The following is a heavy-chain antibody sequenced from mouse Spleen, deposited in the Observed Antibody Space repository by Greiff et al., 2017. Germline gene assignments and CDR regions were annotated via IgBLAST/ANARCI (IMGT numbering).Heavy chain of an antibody. CDR1: GFTFSDYG. J-gene: IGHJ4*01. V-gene: IGHV5-17*01. CDR2: ISSGSSTI. Sequence: EVMLVESGGGLVKPGGSLKLSCAASGFTFSDYGMHWVRQAPEKGLEWVAYISSGSSTIYYADTVKGRFTISRDNAKNTLFLQMTSLRSEDTAMYYCARGPFTTATLYAMDYWGQGTSVTVSS. CDR3: ARGPFTTATLYAMDY. D-gene: IGHD1-2*01.